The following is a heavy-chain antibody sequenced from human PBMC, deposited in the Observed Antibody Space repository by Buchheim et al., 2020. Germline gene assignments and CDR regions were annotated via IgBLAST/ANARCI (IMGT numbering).Heavy chain of an antibody. CDR2: IKQDGSGK. CDR3: AGEIYDDVWGCDY. Sequence: EVQLVESGGGWVQPGGSLRLSCAASGFTFSSYWMRWVRQAPGKGLEWVANIKQDGSGKHYVDSVKGRFTISRDNAKNSLYLQMNSLRAEDTTVYYCAGEIYDDVWGCDYWGQGTL. V-gene: IGHV3-7*03. D-gene: IGHD3-16*01. J-gene: IGHJ4*02. CDR1: GFTFSSYW.